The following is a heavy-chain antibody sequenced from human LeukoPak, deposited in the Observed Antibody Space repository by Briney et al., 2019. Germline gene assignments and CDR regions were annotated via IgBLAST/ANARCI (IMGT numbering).Heavy chain of an antibody. Sequence: ASVKVSCKASGYTFTSYGIRWVRQAPGQGLEWMGWISAYNGNTNYAQKLQGRVTMTTDTSTSTAYMELRSLRSDDTAVYYCARGNDYGDYAGRGGFDYWGQGTLVTVSS. D-gene: IGHD4-17*01. CDR2: ISAYNGNT. CDR3: ARGNDYGDYAGRGGFDY. V-gene: IGHV1-18*01. CDR1: GYTFTSYG. J-gene: IGHJ4*02.